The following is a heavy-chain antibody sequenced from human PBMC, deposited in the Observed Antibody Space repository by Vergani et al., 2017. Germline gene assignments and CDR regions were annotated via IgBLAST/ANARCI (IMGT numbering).Heavy chain of an antibody. Sequence: EVQLVESGGGLIQPGGSLRLSCAASGFTVSSNYMSWVRQAPGKGLEWVSVIYSCGSTYYADSVKGRFTISRDNSKNTLYLQMNSLRAEDTAVYYCAKPPTRYYDSSGYSGSWGQGTLVTVSS. D-gene: IGHD3-22*01. CDR1: GFTVSSNY. CDR2: IYSCGST. J-gene: IGHJ4*02. V-gene: IGHV3-53*01. CDR3: AKPPTRYYDSSGYSGS.